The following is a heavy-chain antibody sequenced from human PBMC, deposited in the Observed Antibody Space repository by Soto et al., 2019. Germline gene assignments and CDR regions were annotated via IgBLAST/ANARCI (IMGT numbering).Heavy chain of an antibody. CDR1: GYTFISFY. CDR3: ARGLGSGDY. D-gene: IGHD3-3*01. V-gene: IGHV1-46*03. CDR2: INPSGGST. J-gene: IGHJ4*02. Sequence: QVQMVQSGAEVKGAGASVKISCKASGYTFISFYIHWVRQAPGQGLEWMGIINPSGGSTNYAQRFQGRVILTRDTSTNTVYMELSSLRSEDTAVYYCARGLGSGDYWGQGTLVTVSS.